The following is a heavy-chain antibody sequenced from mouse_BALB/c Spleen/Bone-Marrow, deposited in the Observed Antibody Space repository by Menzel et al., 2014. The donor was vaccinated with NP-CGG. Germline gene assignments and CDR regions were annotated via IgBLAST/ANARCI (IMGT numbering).Heavy chain of an antibody. J-gene: IGHJ4*01. CDR2: ISSGSSTI. CDR3: ATGTRAMDY. V-gene: IGHV5-17*02. Sequence: EVKLVESGGGLVQPGGSRKPSCAASGFTFSSFGMHWVRQAPGKGLEWVACISSGSSTIYYADTVKGRFTISRDNPKNTLFLQMTSLRSEDTAMYYCATGTRAMDYWGQGTSVTVSS. CDR1: GFTFSSFG. D-gene: IGHD4-1*01.